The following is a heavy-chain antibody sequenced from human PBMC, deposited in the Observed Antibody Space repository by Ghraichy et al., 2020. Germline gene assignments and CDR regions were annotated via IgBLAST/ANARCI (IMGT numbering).Heavy chain of an antibody. D-gene: IGHD3-22*01. CDR1: GFTVSSNY. CDR3: ARLRGDSSGYLRPYYFDY. V-gene: IGHV3-53*01. Sequence: GGSLRLSCAASGFTVSSNYMSWVRQAPGKGLEWVSVIYSGGSTYYADSVKGRFTISRDNSKNTLYLQMNSLRAEDTAVYYCARLRGDSSGYLRPYYFDYWGQGTLVTVSS. CDR2: IYSGGST. J-gene: IGHJ4*02.